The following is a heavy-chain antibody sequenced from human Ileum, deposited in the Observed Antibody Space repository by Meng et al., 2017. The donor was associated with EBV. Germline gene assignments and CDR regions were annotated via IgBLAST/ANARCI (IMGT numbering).Heavy chain of an antibody. J-gene: IGHJ4*02. Sequence: QEVLQDARPRRVKPLGPLSLTCAVPGGSRGSRNWWSWVRQAPGKGLEWIGEIHHTESTNYNPSLKSRVTISVDKSKNQFSLKLSSVTAADTAVYYCARESYSDSSGYYSLDYWGQGSLVTVSS. CDR3: ARESYSDSSGYYSLDY. V-gene: IGHV4-4*02. D-gene: IGHD3-22*01. CDR2: IHHTEST. CDR1: GGSRGSRNW.